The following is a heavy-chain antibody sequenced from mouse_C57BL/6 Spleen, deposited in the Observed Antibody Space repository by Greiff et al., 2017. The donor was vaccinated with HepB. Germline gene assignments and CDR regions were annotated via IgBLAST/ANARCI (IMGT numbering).Heavy chain of an antibody. J-gene: IGHJ4*01. CDR3: ASYYGNFYAMDY. D-gene: IGHD2-1*01. V-gene: IGHV1-52*01. CDR1: GYTFTSYW. CDR2: IDPSDSET. Sequence: QVQLQQPGAELVRPGSSVKLSCKASGYTFTSYWMHWVKQRPIQGLEWIGNIDPSDSETHYNQKFKDKATLTVDKSSSTAYMQLSSLTSEDSAVYYCASYYGNFYAMDYWGQGTSVTVSS.